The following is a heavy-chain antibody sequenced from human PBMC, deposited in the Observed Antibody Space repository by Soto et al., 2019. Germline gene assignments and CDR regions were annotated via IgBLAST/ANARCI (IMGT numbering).Heavy chain of an antibody. Sequence: SETLCLTCSVSGGSISSSSYYWGWIRQPAGKGLEWIGSIYYSGSTSYNASLKSRVTISVDTSKNQFSLKLSSVTAADTAVYYCYLVHTLITIFGVVNLFDYWGQGTLVTSPQ. V-gene: IGHV4-39*01. J-gene: IGHJ4*02. CDR3: YLVHTLITIFGVVNLFDY. CDR1: GGSISSSSYY. D-gene: IGHD3-3*01. CDR2: IYYSGST.